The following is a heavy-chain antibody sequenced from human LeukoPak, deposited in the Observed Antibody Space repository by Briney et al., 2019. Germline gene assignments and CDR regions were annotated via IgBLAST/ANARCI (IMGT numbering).Heavy chain of an antibody. Sequence: GGSLRLSCAASGVTFSSYSMNWVRQAPGKGPEWVSSISSSSSYIYYADSVKGRFTISRDNAKNSLYLQMNSLRAEDTAVYYCARVDYTVTTVTSSDYWGQGTLVTVSS. V-gene: IGHV3-21*01. CDR3: ARVDYTVTTVTSSDY. CDR1: GVTFSSYS. CDR2: ISSSSSYI. D-gene: IGHD4-17*01. J-gene: IGHJ4*02.